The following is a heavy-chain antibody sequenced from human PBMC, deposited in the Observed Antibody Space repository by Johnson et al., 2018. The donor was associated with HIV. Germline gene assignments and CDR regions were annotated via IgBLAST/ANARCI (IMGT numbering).Heavy chain of an antibody. J-gene: IGHJ3*02. V-gene: IGHV3-11*04. CDR3: ARVGSSGWLGRAFDI. D-gene: IGHD6-19*01. Sequence: QEKLVESGGGLVQPGGSLRLSCAASGFSISSNYMSWIRQAPGKGLEWVSYISSSDSSIYYADSVKGRFTISRDNAKNSLYLQMNSLRAEDTAVYYWARVGSSGWLGRAFDIWGQGTMVTVSS. CDR2: ISSSDSSI. CDR1: GFSISSNY.